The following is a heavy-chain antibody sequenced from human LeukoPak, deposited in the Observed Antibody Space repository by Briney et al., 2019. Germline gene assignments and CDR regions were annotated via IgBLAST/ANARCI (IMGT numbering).Heavy chain of an antibody. CDR3: AREGSIAAAGLQYFQH. D-gene: IGHD6-13*01. V-gene: IGHV6-1*01. CDR1: VDSVSNNSAA. Sequence: SQTLSLTCAISVDSVSNNSAAWNWIRQSPSRGLEWLGRTYYRSKWYNDYAVSVKSRITINPDTSKNQFSLQLNSVTPEDTAVYYCAREGSIAAAGLQYFQHWGQGTLVTVSS. CDR2: TYYRSKWYN. J-gene: IGHJ1*01.